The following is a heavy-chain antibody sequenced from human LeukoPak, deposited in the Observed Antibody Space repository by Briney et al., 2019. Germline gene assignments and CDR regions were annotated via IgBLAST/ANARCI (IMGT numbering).Heavy chain of an antibody. D-gene: IGHD2-2*01. V-gene: IGHV3-20*04. Sequence: GGSLRLSCAASGFTFDDYGMSWVRQAPGKGLEWVSGINWNGGSTGYADSVKGRFTISRDSAKNSLYLQMNSLRAEDTALYYCAREQDIVVVPAFDYWGQGTLVTVSS. CDR3: AREQDIVVVPAFDY. CDR1: GFTFDDYG. J-gene: IGHJ4*02. CDR2: INWNGGST.